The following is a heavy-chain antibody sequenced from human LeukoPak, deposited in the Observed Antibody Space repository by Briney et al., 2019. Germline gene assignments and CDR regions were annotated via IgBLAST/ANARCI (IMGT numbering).Heavy chain of an antibody. CDR1: GFTFRDYT. CDR2: ISKSGTYI. Sequence: PGGSLRLSCAASGFTFRDYTMNWVRQAPGKGLEWVSAISKSGTYIKYADSVKGRFTVSRDNAKNSLFLQMNSLRVEDTAVYYCAGEDSSGYSFDYWGQGTLVTVSS. V-gene: IGHV3-21*04. J-gene: IGHJ4*02. D-gene: IGHD3-22*01. CDR3: AGEDSSGYSFDY.